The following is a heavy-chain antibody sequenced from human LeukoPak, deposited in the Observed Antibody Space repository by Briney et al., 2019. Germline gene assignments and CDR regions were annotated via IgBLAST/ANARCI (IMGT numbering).Heavy chain of an antibody. J-gene: IGHJ4*02. CDR1: GFTFGDYA. CDR2: SRSKAYGGTT. V-gene: IGHV3-49*03. D-gene: IGHD3-22*01. Sequence: GGSLRLSCTASGFTFGDYAMSWFRQAPGKGVEGVGFSRSKAYGGTTEYAASVKGRFTISRDDSKSIAYLQMNSLKTEDTAVYYCTRSDSLHYYDDRLVGIWGQGTLATVSS. CDR3: TRSDSLHYYDDRLVGI.